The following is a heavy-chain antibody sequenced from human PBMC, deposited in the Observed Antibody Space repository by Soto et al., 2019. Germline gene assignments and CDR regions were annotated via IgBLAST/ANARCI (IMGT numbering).Heavy chain of an antibody. J-gene: IGHJ4*02. Sequence: SVKVSCKASGGTFSSYAISWVRQAPGQGLEWMGGIIPIFGTANYAQKFQGRVTITADESTSTAYMELSSLRSEDTAVYYCARLGYCTNGVCYNDYWGQGTLVTVSS. CDR3: ARLGYCTNGVCYNDY. D-gene: IGHD2-8*01. V-gene: IGHV1-69*13. CDR2: IIPIFGTA. CDR1: GGTFSSYA.